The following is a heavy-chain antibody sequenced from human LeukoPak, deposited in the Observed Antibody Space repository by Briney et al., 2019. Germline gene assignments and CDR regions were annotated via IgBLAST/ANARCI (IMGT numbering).Heavy chain of an antibody. CDR3: ARGKWYYYDSSGSYYFDY. CDR1: GYTFTSYA. CDR2: INAGNCNT. Sequence: GASVRVSCKASGYTFTSYAMHWVRQAPGQRLEWMGWINAGNCNTKYSQKFQGRVTITRDTSASTAYMELSSLRSEDTAVYYCARGKWYYYDSSGSYYFDYWGQGTLVTVSS. D-gene: IGHD3-22*01. V-gene: IGHV1-3*01. J-gene: IGHJ4*02.